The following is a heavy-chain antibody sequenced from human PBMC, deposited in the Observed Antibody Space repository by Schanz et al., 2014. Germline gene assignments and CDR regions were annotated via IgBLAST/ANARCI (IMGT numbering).Heavy chain of an antibody. V-gene: IGHV1-69*04. CDR2: IIPILDIT. J-gene: IGHJ4*02. CDR1: GGTFSSFA. D-gene: IGHD3-22*01. Sequence: QVQLVQSGAEVKKPGSSVKVSCKASGGTFSSFAIFWVRQAPGQGLEWMGTIIPILDITNYAQKFQGRVTITADKSTSTAYMELSNLRSEDTAVYYCARAGQDYSDSSGYATYYFGNWGQGTLLIVSS. CDR3: ARAGQDYSDSSGYATYYFGN.